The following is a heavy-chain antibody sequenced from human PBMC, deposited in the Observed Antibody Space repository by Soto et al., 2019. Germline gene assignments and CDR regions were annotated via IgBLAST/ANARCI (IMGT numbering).Heavy chain of an antibody. CDR1: GFTFSSYA. CDR2: ISYDGSNK. D-gene: IGHD6-19*01. CDR3: ARDTYDTYSSEGGIFDP. J-gene: IGHJ5*02. Sequence: QVQLVESGGGVVQPGRSLRLSCAASGFTFSSYAMHWVRQAPGKGLERVAVISYDGSNKYYADSVKGRFTISRDNSKNTLYLQMNSLRAEDTAVYYCARDTYDTYSSEGGIFDPWGQGTLVTVSS. V-gene: IGHV3-30-3*01.